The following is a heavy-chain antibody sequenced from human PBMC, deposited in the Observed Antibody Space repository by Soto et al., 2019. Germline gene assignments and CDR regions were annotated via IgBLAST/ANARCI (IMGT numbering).Heavy chain of an antibody. CDR2: IIPIFGTA. J-gene: IGHJ2*01. D-gene: IGHD3-22*01. CDR1: GGTFSSYA. V-gene: IGHV1-69*12. CDR3: ARGFPVRITMIPPDL. Sequence: QVQLVQSGAEVKKPGSSVKVSCKASGGTFSSYAISWVRQAPGQGLEWMGGIIPIFGTANYVQKFQGRVTISADESTSTAYMELSSLRSEDTAVYYCARGFPVRITMIPPDLWGRGTLVTVSS.